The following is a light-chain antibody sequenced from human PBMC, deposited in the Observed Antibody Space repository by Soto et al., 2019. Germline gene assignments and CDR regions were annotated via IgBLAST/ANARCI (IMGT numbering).Light chain of an antibody. Sequence: EIVLTQSPGTLSSSPGERATLSCRASQSIYLNALAWYQQKPVQTPRLLIYGASTRATDLPDRFSGSGSRTDFALTISSLEPDDFATYYCQQYGSSPFTFGQGTRVDLK. J-gene: IGKJ3*01. V-gene: IGKV3-20*01. CDR2: GAS. CDR1: QSIYLNA. CDR3: QQYGSSPFT.